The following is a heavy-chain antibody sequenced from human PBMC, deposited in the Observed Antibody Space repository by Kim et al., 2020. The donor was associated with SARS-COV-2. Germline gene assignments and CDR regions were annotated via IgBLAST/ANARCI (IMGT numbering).Heavy chain of an antibody. CDR3: ARGPAKRYYYYYGMDV. J-gene: IGHJ6*02. CDR2: INHSGST. V-gene: IGHV4-34*01. CDR1: GGSFSGYY. Sequence: SETLSLTCAVYGGSFSGYYWSWIRQPPGKGLEWIGEINHSGSTNYNPSLKSRVTISVDTSKNQFSLKLSSVTAADTAVYYCARGPAKRYYYYYGMDVWGQGTPVTVSS.